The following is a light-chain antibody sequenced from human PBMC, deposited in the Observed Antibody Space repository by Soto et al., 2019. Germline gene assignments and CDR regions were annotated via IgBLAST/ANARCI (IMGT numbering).Light chain of an antibody. Sequence: QSVLTQPASVSGSPGQTITISCTGTSSDVGGYNAVSWYQQHPGEAPQLIIYEVTHRPSGVSDRFSASKSGNTASLTISGLQAEDEADYYCNSFRVNRLYVLVTGTKVTVL. CDR2: EVT. CDR3: NSFRVNRLYV. J-gene: IGLJ1*01. CDR1: SSDVGGYNA. V-gene: IGLV2-14*01.